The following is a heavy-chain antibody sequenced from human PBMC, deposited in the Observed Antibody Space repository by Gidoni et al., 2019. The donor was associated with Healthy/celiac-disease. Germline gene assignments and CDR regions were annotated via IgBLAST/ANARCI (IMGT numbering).Heavy chain of an antibody. CDR2: IIPIFGTA. J-gene: IGHJ6*02. CDR1: GGTFSSYA. V-gene: IGHV1-69*06. Sequence: QVQLVQSGAEVKKPGSSVKVSCKASGGTFSSYAISWVRQAPGQGLEWMGGIIPIFGTANYAQKFQGRVTITADKSTSTAYMELSSLRSEDTAVYYCAAKGDYTPPARFPHYYYYYGMDVWGQGTTVTVSS. D-gene: IGHD4-17*01. CDR3: AAKGDYTPPARFPHYYYYYGMDV.